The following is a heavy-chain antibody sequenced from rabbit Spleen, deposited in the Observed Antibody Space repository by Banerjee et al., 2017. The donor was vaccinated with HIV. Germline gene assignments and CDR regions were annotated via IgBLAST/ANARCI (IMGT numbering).Heavy chain of an antibody. CDR1: GFSFSNKAV. D-gene: IGHD8-1*01. CDR3: ARDTGSSFSSYGMDL. CDR2: IAGSSSGFT. V-gene: IGHV1S45*01. Sequence: QEQLVESGGGLVKPEGSLKLSCTASGFSFSNKAVMCWVRQAPGKGLEWISCIAGSSSGFTYSATWATGRFTISKTSSTTVTLQMTSLTVADMATYFCARDTGSSFSSYGMDLWGPGTLVPS. J-gene: IGHJ6*01.